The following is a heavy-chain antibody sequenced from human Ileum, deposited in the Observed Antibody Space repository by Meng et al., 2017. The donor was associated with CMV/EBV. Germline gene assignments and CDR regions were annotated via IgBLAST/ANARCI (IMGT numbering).Heavy chain of an antibody. D-gene: IGHD4-11*01. CDR2: FNHYGST. Sequence: QVQLQEWGAGLLKPSETLSLTCAVYGGSFSGYYWSWIRQVPGKGLEWIGEFNHYGSTNYNPSLKSRVTISVDTSKNQFSLNLSSVTAADTAVYYCASGKSNLEYWDQGTLVTVSS. V-gene: IGHV4-34*01. J-gene: IGHJ4*02. CDR3: ASGKSNLEY. CDR1: GGSFSGYY.